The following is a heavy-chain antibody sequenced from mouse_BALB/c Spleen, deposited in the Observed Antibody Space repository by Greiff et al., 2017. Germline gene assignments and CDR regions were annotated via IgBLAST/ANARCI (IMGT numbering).Heavy chain of an antibody. CDR3: ARGDMITYFDY. CDR2: IWAGGST. Sequence: QVQLKESGPGLVAPSQSLSITCTVSGFSLTSYGVHWVRQPPGKGLEWLGVIWAGGSTNYNSALMSRLSISKDNSKSQVFLKMNSLQTDDTAMYYCARGDMITYFDYWGQGTTLTVSS. D-gene: IGHD2-4*01. CDR1: GFSLTSYG. V-gene: IGHV2-9*02. J-gene: IGHJ2*01.